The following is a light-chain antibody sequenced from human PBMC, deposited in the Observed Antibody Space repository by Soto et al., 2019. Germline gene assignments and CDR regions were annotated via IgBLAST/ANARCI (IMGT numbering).Light chain of an antibody. Sequence: EIVMTQSPATLSVSPGERATLSCRASQSVSSNLAWYQQKPGQAPRLLIYGASTRATGIPARFSGSGSGTEFTLTISSLQSEDFATYYCQQYDSYPTFGQGTKVDNK. CDR3: QQYDSYPT. CDR2: GAS. V-gene: IGKV3-15*01. CDR1: QSVSSN. J-gene: IGKJ1*01.